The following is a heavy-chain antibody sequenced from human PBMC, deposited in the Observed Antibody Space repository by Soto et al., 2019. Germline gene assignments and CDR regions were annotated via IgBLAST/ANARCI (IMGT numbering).Heavy chain of an antibody. J-gene: IGHJ6*02. V-gene: IGHV3-21*01. CDR1: GFTFSSYT. D-gene: IGHD1-26*01. CDR2: ISSTSSYI. Sequence: GGSLRLSCAASGFTFSSYTLNWVRQAPGKGLEWVSSISSTSSYIYYADSMKGRFTISRDNSKNSLYLQMNSLRAEDTAVYYCARPIVTPTHRHYYYYGLDVWGQGTTVTVS. CDR3: ARPIVTPTHRHYYYYGLDV.